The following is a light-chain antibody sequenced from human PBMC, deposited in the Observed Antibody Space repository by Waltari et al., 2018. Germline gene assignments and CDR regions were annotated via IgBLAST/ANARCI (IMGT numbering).Light chain of an antibody. CDR2: DLT. J-gene: IGLJ1*01. V-gene: IGLV2-11*01. Sequence: QSALTQPRSVSGSPGQSVTISCPGTSSDVGGYRYVSWYQQRPGQAPKLLIYDLTYRPSGVPDRFSGSKSGNTASLTISGLQAEDEADYYCCSYADGNTYLFGTGTFVTVL. CDR1: SSDVGGYRY. CDR3: CSYADGNTYL.